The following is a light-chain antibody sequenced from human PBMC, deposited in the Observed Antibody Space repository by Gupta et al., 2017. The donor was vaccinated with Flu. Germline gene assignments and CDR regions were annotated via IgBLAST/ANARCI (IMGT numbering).Light chain of an antibody. J-gene: IGLJ2*01. Sequence: SSLTQPAPVSGSPGQSITISCTGSSSDVGSYNLVSWYQQHPGKAPKLIIYDVSKRPSGVSNRFSGSNSGNTASLTIAGLHADDEADYYCCSYAGSVVFGGGTKLTVL. CDR3: CSYAGSVV. CDR1: SSDVGSYNL. V-gene: IGLV2-23*02. CDR2: DVS.